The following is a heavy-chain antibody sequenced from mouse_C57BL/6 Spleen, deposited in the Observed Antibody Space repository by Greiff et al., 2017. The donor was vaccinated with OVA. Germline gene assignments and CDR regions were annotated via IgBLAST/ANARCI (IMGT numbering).Heavy chain of an antibody. CDR2: INYDGSST. J-gene: IGHJ1*03. CDR1: GFTFSDYY. Sequence: DVKLVESEGGLVQPGSSMKLSCTASGFTFSDYYMAWVRQVPEKGLEWVANINYDGSSTYYLDSLKSRFIISRDNAKNILYLQMSSLKSEDTATYDCARWHYGSSHWYFDVWGTGTTVTVSS. V-gene: IGHV5-16*01. D-gene: IGHD1-1*01. CDR3: ARWHYGSSHWYFDV.